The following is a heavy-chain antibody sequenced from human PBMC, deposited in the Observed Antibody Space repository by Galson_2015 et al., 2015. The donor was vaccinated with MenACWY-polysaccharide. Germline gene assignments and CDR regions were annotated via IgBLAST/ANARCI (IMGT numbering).Heavy chain of an antibody. CDR3: ARINLPVPPIDY. J-gene: IGHJ4*02. V-gene: IGHV3-7*01. CDR2: INQDGSVQ. D-gene: IGHD2-2*02. CDR1: GFTFSSYW. Sequence: SLRLSCAASGFTFSSYWMTWVRQAPGKGLEWVANINQDGSVQYYVDSVKGRFTISRDNAENSLYLQMNSLRAEDTAVYYCARINLPVPPIDYWGQGTLVTVSS.